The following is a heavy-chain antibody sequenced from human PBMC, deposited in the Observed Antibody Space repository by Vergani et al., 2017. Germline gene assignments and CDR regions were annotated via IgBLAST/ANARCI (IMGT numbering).Heavy chain of an antibody. D-gene: IGHD4-23*01. V-gene: IGHV3-49*04. CDR3: AVEIYDYGGSRDFDY. J-gene: IGHJ4*02. Sequence: EVQLVESGGDLVQPGRSLRLSCQTSGFNFGEYGVSWVRQAPGKGLEWIGFIRSKTYGATTEYAASVRGRFTISRDDSKGIAYLQMSSLKKEDTAVYRCAVEIYDYGGSRDFDYWGQGTLFVVSS. CDR1: GFNFGEYG. CDR2: IRSKTYGATT.